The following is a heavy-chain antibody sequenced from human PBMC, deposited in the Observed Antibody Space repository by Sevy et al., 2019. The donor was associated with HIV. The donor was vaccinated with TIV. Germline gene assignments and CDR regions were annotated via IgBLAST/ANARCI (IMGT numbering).Heavy chain of an antibody. D-gene: IGHD6-19*01. CDR2: IYTSGST. J-gene: IGHJ6*02. Sequence: SETLSLTCTVSGGSISSYYWSWIRQPAGKGLEWIGRIYTSGSTNSNPSLKSRVTMSVDTSKNQFSLKLSSVTAADTAVYYCARALRLPSAVAGPGGMDVWGQGTTVTVSS. V-gene: IGHV4-4*07. CDR1: GGSISSYY. CDR3: ARALRLPSAVAGPGGMDV.